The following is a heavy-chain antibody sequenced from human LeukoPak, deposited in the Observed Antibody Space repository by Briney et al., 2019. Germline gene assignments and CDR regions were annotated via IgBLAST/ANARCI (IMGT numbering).Heavy chain of an antibody. CDR3: ARGSSSPVWFDP. V-gene: IGHV3-66*01. CDR1: GFTVSSNY. Sequence: GGSLRLSCAASGFTVSSNYMSWVRQAPGKGLEWVSVIYSGGSTYYADSVKGRFTISRDNSKNTLYLQMNSLRAEDTAVYYCARGSSSPVWFDPWGQGTLVTVSS. D-gene: IGHD6-13*01. J-gene: IGHJ5*02. CDR2: IYSGGST.